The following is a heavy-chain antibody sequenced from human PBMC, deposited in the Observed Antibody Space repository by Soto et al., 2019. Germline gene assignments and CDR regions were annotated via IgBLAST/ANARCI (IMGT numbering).Heavy chain of an antibody. V-gene: IGHV3-33*01. D-gene: IGHD6-6*01. Sequence: QVQLVESGGGVVQPGRSLRLSCAASGFTFSSYGMHWVRQAPGKGLEWVAVIWYDGSNKYYADSVKDRFTISRDNSKNSLYLQTNSLRAEDTAVYYCARSEYSSSFFDYWGQGTLVIVSS. CDR1: GFTFSSYG. CDR2: IWYDGSNK. CDR3: ARSEYSSSFFDY. J-gene: IGHJ4*02.